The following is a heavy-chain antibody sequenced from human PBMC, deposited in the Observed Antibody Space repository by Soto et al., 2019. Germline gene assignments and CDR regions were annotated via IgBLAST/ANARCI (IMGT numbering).Heavy chain of an antibody. CDR2: IIPIFGTA. D-gene: IGHD5-12*01. CDR1: GGTFSSYA. J-gene: IGHJ4*02. Sequence: SVKVSCKASGGTFSSYAISWVRQAPGQGLEWMGGIIPIFGTANYAQKFQGRVTITADESTSTAYMELSSLRSEDTAVYYCSGYAQGYFDYWGQGTLVTVSS. V-gene: IGHV1-69*13. CDR3: SGYAQGYFDY.